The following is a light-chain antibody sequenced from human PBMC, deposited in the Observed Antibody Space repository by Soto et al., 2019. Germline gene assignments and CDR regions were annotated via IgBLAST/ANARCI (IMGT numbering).Light chain of an antibody. CDR1: RSISKF. V-gene: IGKV1-39*01. J-gene: IGKJ5*01. Sequence: DIRMTQSPSSMSASVGDRVTITCRASRSISKFLNWYHQKPGKAPNLLIYSSSNLQNGVPSRFNGSASGTDFTLTISSLQPEDLGTYYCHQSYGTPFTFGQGTRVEIK. CDR2: SSS. CDR3: HQSYGTPFT.